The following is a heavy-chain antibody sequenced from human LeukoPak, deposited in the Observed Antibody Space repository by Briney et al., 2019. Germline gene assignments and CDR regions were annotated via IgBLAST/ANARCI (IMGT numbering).Heavy chain of an antibody. CDR2: ISYDASNK. V-gene: IGHV3-30*19. D-gene: IGHD1-1*01. J-gene: IGHJ4*02. Sequence: GGSLRLSCAASGFTFSSYGMHWVRQAPGKGLEWLAVISYDASNKFYADSVKGRFSISRDNSKNTLFLQMNSLRAEDTAVYYCARDDWNDVLGSDYWGQGTLVTVSS. CDR1: GFTFSSYG. CDR3: ARDDWNDVLGSDY.